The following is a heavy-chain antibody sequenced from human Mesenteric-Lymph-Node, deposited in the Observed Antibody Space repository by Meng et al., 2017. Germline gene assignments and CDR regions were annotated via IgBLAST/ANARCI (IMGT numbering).Heavy chain of an antibody. V-gene: IGHV4-59*01. CDR2: IYYSGST. Sequence: GSLRLSCTVSGGSISSYYWSWTRQPPGKGLEWIGYIYYSGSTNYNPSLKSRVTISVDTSKNQFSLKLSSVTAADTAVYCCARGGGIAAADYYYYYGMDVWGRGTTVTVSS. CDR1: GGSISSYY. J-gene: IGHJ6*02. D-gene: IGHD6-13*01. CDR3: ARGGGIAAADYYYYYGMDV.